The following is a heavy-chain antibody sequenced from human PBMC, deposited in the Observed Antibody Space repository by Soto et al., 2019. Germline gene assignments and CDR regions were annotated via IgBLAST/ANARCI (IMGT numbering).Heavy chain of an antibody. V-gene: IGHV3-23*01. Sequence: PGGSLRLSCVASGFSFDNYAMGWVRQAPGKGLEWVSAIKSDGSSTYYAASVKDRFIISRDNSKNTLYLQLNSLRAEDTAVYYCAQLGLMTFSHKHYFNHWGRGTLVTVSS. CDR3: AQLGLMTFSHKHYFNH. J-gene: IGHJ4*02. D-gene: IGHD3-16*01. CDR2: IKSDGSST. CDR1: GFSFDNYA.